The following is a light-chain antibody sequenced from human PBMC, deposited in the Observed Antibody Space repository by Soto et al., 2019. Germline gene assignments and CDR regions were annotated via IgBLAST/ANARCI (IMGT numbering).Light chain of an antibody. Sequence: EIVLAESPGTLALLPGGKATPSPRGLQSVSSNYFAWYQQKAGQAPRLLIYGVSIRATGIPDRFSGSGSETDFTLTISSLEPEDFAVFYCQQYGNSPRTFGQGTKVDIK. CDR3: QQYGNSPRT. V-gene: IGKV3-20*01. CDR2: GVS. J-gene: IGKJ1*01. CDR1: QSVSSNY.